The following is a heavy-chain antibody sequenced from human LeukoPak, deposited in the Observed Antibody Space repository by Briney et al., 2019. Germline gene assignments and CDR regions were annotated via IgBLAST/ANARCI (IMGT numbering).Heavy chain of an antibody. CDR2: IHISGST. CDR3: GGGRDGYIDY. J-gene: IGHJ4*02. CDR1: DDSISSYY. Sequence: SETLSLTCSVSDDSISSYYWSWVRQPAGKGLEWTGRIHISGSTNYNPSLRSRVTMSLATSKNQFSLKLSSVTAADTAVYYCGGGRDGYIDYWGQGTLVTVSS. D-gene: IGHD5-24*01. V-gene: IGHV4-4*07.